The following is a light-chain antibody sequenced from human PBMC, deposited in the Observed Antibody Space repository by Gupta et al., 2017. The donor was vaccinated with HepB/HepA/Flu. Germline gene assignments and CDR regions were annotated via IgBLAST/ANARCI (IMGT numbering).Light chain of an antibody. CDR1: QNILSSSNNKNY. CDR3: QQHYTTPT. Sequence: IVMSQSPAPLAVSLGERATVNCKSSQNILSSSNNKNYVAWYQQKPGQPPKLLITWASTRQSGVPDRFSGGGSGTDFTLTISSLQAEDVAVYYCQQHYTTPTFGQGTKVEIK. CDR2: WAS. J-gene: IGKJ1*01. V-gene: IGKV4-1*01.